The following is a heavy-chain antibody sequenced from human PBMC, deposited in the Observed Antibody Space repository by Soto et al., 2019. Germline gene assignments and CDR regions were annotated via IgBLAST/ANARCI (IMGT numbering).Heavy chain of an antibody. V-gene: IGHV3-7*03. D-gene: IGHD3-16*02. J-gene: IGHJ3*02. CDR2: IKQDGSEK. CDR3: ARDRTRPASIMITFAGVIAARAFDI. Sequence: VGSLRLSCAASGFTFSSYWMSWVRQAPGKGLEWVANIKQDGSEKYYVDSVKGRFTISRDNAKNSLYLQMNSLRAEDTAVYYCARDRTRPASIMITFAGVIAARAFDICGQGTMVTVSS. CDR1: GFTFSSYW.